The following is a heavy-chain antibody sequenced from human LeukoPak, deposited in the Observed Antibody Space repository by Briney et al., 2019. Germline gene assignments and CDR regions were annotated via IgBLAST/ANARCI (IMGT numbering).Heavy chain of an antibody. D-gene: IGHD5/OR15-5a*01. CDR2: INPSGDVT. CDR1: GFSISNNY. Sequence: ASVKVSCTASGFSISNNYMHWLRQAPGQGPEWVALINPSGDVTYKARKFQGRVTVTRDKSTSTVHMELSSLTSEDTAVYYCTADNSVGNYAWWFDPWGQGTLVTVSS. CDR3: TADNSVGNYAWWFDP. J-gene: IGHJ5*02. V-gene: IGHV1-46*01.